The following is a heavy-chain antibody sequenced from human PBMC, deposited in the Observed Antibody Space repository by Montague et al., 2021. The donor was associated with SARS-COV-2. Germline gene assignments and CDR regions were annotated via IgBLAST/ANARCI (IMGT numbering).Heavy chain of an antibody. CDR3: AGGQVTAFAILIVFPSAGDFDT. CDR2: ITHCGNI. V-gene: IGHV4-34*01. Sequence: SETLSLTCAVYGGSFNDYYWTWVRQPPGKGLELIGEITHCGNIKYNPSLQHRVSMSVFKSKNQFSLKLTSATAADTATYYCAGGQVTAFAILIVFPSAGDFDTWGRGTTVTVSS. D-gene: IGHD2-21*01. J-gene: IGHJ3*02. CDR1: GGSFNDYY.